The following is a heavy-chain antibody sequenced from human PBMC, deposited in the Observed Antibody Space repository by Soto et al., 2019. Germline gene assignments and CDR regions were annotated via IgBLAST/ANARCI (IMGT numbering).Heavy chain of an antibody. V-gene: IGHV4-34*01. CDR2: INHSGST. CDR3: ARTRLLWFGEFGFRFDP. Sequence: SETLSLTCAVFSASLGDHYWAWIRQSPGKGLEWIGEINHSGSTNYNPSLKSRVTISVDTSKNQFSLKLSSVTAADTAVYYFARTRLLWFGEFGFRFDPWGQGTLVTVSS. CDR1: SASLGDHY. J-gene: IGHJ5*02. D-gene: IGHD3-10*01.